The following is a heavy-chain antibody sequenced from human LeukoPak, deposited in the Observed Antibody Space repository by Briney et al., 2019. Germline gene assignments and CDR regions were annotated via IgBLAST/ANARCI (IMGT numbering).Heavy chain of an antibody. CDR2: ISSTYDI. D-gene: IGHD7-27*01. Sequence: QPGGSLRLSCAASGFTFSTYSRNWVRQAPGKGLEWVSYISSTYDIYYADSVRGRFTISRDNAKNSLYLQMNSLSAEDTAMYYCARDHNWGFDYWGQGTLVTVSS. V-gene: IGHV3-48*01. CDR3: ARDHNWGFDY. CDR1: GFTFSTYS. J-gene: IGHJ4*02.